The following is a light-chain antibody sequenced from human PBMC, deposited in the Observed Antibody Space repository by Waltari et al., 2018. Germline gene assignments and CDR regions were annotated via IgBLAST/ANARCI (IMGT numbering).Light chain of an antibody. J-gene: IGKJ1*01. CDR2: DAS. Sequence: EIVLTQSPGTLSLSPGERATLSCRASQSVGRSLAWYQQKPGQAPRLLIFDASNRATAIPERFSGSESGTDFSLTISRLEPEELAVYYCQMYVRLPVTFGQGTKVEIK. V-gene: IGKV3-20*01. CDR3: QMYVRLPVT. CDR1: QSVGRS.